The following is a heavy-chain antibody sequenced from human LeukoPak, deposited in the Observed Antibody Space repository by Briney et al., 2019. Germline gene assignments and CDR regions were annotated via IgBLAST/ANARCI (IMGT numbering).Heavy chain of an antibody. D-gene: IGHD3-10*01. CDR3: ARRRYYGSGSYAPFDY. CDR2: IYYSGNT. Sequence: PSETLSLTCSVSGGSISSSSYYWGWIRQPPGKGLEWIGTIYYSGNTYYNPSLKSPVTISVDTSKNQFSLKLSSVTAADTAVYYCARRRYYGSGSYAPFDYWGQGTLVTVSS. J-gene: IGHJ4*02. CDR1: GGSISSSSYY. V-gene: IGHV4-39*01.